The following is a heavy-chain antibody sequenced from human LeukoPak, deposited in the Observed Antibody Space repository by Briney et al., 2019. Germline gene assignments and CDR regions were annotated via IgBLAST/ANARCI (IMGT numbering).Heavy chain of an antibody. CDR1: GGSISSYY. J-gene: IGHJ3*02. Sequence: PSETLSLTCTVSGGSISSYYWSWIRQPAGKGLEWIGRIYTSGNTNYNPSLKSRVTMSVDTSKNQFSLKLSSVTAADTAVYYCARAGFNYYDSSGYYLLDAFDIWGQGTMVTVSS. D-gene: IGHD3-22*01. CDR3: ARAGFNYYDSSGYYLLDAFDI. V-gene: IGHV4-4*07. CDR2: IYTSGNT.